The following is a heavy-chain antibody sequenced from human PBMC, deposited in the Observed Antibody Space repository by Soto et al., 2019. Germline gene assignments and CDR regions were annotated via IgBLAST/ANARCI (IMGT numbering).Heavy chain of an antibody. Sequence: SVKVSCKASGGTFSSYAISWVRQAPGQGLEWMGGIIPIFGTANYAQKFQGRVTITADESTSTAYMELSSLRSEDTAVYYCARVRRGYNDAFDIGGKGTMVTVSS. D-gene: IGHD3-10*01. J-gene: IGHJ3*02. CDR3: ARVRRGYNDAFDI. V-gene: IGHV1-69*13. CDR1: GGTFSSYA. CDR2: IIPIFGTA.